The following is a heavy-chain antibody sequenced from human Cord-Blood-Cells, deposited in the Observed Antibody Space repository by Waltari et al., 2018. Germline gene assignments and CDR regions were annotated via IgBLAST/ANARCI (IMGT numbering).Heavy chain of an antibody. CDR2: IYYSGGN. V-gene: IGHV4-39*01. J-gene: IGHJ4*02. D-gene: IGHD3-3*01. Sequence: QLQLQESGPGLVKPSETLSITCTVSGGSISSSSSYWGWSRQPPGKGLEWIGSIYYSGGNYYNPSLKRRVTISVDTSKNQFYLKLSSVTAADTAVYYCARSANDFWSGYYFDYWGQGTLVTVSS. CDR3: ARSANDFWSGYYFDY. CDR1: GGSISSSSSY.